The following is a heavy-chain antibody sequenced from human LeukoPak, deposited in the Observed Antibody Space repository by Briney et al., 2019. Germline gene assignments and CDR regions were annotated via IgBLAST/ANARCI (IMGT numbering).Heavy chain of an antibody. CDR1: GFTFSNAW. D-gene: IGHD5-18*01. V-gene: IGHV3-74*01. CDR3: AKQFGYRPFFDY. CDR2: IRSDGRST. J-gene: IGHJ4*02. Sequence: GGSLRLSCAASGFTFSNAWMSWVRQAPGKGLVWVSRIRSDGRSTDYADSVKGRFTISRDNSKDTLYLQMNSLRAEDTAVYYCAKQFGYRPFFDYWGQGTLVTVSS.